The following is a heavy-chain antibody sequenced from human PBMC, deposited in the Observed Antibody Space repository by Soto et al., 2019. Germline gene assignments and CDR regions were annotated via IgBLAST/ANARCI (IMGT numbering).Heavy chain of an antibody. CDR2: INSDGSST. V-gene: IGHV3-74*01. CDR1: GFTFSSYW. CDR3: ARARIAVAGYAL. Sequence: GGSLRLSCAASGFTFSSYWMHWVRQAPGKGLVWVSRINSDGSSTSYADSVKGRFTISRDNAKNTLYLQMNSLRAEDTAVYSFARARIAVAGYALRGQGSLVIVSA. D-gene: IGHD6-19*01. J-gene: IGHJ4*02.